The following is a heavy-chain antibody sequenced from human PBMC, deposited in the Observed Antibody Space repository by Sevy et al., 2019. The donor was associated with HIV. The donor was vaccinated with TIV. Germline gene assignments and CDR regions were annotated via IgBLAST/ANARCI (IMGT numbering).Heavy chain of an antibody. CDR2: LSFGCGEI. D-gene: IGHD2-8*01. V-gene: IGHV3-23*01. Sequence: GGSLRLSCAASGFTFSKYSMSWVRQPPGKGLEWVSTLSFGCGEINYADSVKGRFTTSRDNSKGSVYLQMNNLRSEDTAVYYCAREGCTKPHDYWGQGTLVTVSS. J-gene: IGHJ4*02. CDR3: AREGCTKPHDY. CDR1: GFTFSKYS.